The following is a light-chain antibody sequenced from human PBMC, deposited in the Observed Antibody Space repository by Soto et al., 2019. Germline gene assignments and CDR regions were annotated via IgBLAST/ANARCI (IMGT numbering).Light chain of an antibody. CDR1: QSVSSSY. CDR3: QQYGSSHPLT. V-gene: IGKV3-20*01. Sequence: ILFTQSPGTLSLSPGERATLSCRASQSVSSSYLAWYQQKAGQATRLIIYGTFTRANGIPDRFSGSGSGTDFALTLRRLEPEDSALYYCQQYGSSHPLTFGGGTKVDIK. J-gene: IGKJ4*01. CDR2: GTF.